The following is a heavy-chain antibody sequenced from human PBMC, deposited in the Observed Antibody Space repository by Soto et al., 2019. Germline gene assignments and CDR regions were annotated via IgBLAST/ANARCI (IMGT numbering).Heavy chain of an antibody. CDR2: LSGGGGGT. CDR1: GFTFSSYA. J-gene: IGHJ4*02. CDR3: AKGRAGDFDY. V-gene: IGHV3-23*01. Sequence: EVQLLESGGGLVQPGGSLRLSCAASGFTFSSYAMSWVRQAPGKGLEWVSSLSGGGGGTYYADSVKGRFTISRDNSKNTLYLQVNSLRAEDTPVYYCAKGRAGDFDYWGQGTLVTVSS.